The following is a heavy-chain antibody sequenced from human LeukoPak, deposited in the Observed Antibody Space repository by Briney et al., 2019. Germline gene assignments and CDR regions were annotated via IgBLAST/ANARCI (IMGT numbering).Heavy chain of an antibody. Sequence: SDTLSLTCAVSGYLISSGYYWGWIRHRPGNGLEWIGSIHHSGNTYYYPSIKSRVTISVDTSKNQVSLKLSSVTAADTDVYYCARESYRAMAVDYWGQGTLVTVSS. J-gene: IGHJ4*02. CDR3: ARESYRAMAVDY. CDR1: GYLISSGYY. D-gene: IGHD6-19*01. CDR2: IHHSGNT. V-gene: IGHV4-38-2*02.